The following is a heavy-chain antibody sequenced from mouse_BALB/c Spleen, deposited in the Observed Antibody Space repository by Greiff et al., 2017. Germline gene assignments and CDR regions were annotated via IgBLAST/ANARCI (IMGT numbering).Heavy chain of an antibody. Sequence: QVQLQQSGAELARPGASVKMSCKASGYTFTSYTMHWVKQRPGQGLEWIGYINPSSGYTNYNQKFKDKATLTADKSSSTAYMQLSSLTSEDSAVYYCARSVVAPYYAMDYWGQGTSVTVSS. CDR2: INPSSGYT. J-gene: IGHJ4*01. CDR3: ARSVVAPYYAMDY. CDR1: GYTFTSYT. D-gene: IGHD1-1*01. V-gene: IGHV1-4*01.